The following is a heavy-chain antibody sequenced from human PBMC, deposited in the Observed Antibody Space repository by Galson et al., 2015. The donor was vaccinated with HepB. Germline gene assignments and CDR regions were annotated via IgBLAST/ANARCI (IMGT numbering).Heavy chain of an antibody. CDR2: ISTGSSHK. CDR1: GFTFSTYR. J-gene: IGHJ4*02. Sequence: SLRLSCAASGFTFSTYRMNWVRQAPGKGLEWVSSISTGSSHKYSADSVRGRFTISRDNAKNSLFLQMNNLRAEDTALYYCAREGFRAYDPRIRYFDCWGQGTLVTVSS. V-gene: IGHV3-21*04. CDR3: AREGFRAYDPRIRYFDC. D-gene: IGHD3-22*01.